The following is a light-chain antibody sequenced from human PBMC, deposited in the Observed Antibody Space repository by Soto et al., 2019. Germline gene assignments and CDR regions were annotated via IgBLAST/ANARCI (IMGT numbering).Light chain of an antibody. V-gene: IGLV2-8*01. J-gene: IGLJ2*01. CDR1: SSDVGDYNY. Sequence: QSALTQPPSASGTPGQSVTIPCTGTSSDVGDYNYVSWYQQHPGKAPKLMIYKVSRRPSGVPDRFSGSKSGNTASLTVSGLQAEDEADYYCSSNAGSNNLVFGGGTKLTVL. CDR3: SSNAGSNNLV. CDR2: KVS.